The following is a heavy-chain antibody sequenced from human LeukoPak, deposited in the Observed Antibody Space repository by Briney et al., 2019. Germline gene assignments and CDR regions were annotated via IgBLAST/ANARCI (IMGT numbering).Heavy chain of an antibody. CDR3: ARDRSWGFYFDY. V-gene: IGHV3-64*02. CDR1: GFNFSPYA. D-gene: IGHD6-13*01. CDR2: ISSNGGST. J-gene: IGHJ4*02. Sequence: PGGSLRLSCAASGFNFSPYAMHWVRQAPGEGLEYVSVISSNGGSTYYADSVKGRFTISRDNSKNTLDLQMGSLRAEDTAVYYCARDRSWGFYFDYWGQGTLVTVSS.